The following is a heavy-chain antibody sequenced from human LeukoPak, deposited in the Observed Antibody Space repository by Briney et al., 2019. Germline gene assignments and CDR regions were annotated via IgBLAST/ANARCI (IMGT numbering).Heavy chain of an antibody. Sequence: ASVKVSCKASGYTFTSYGISWVRQAPGQGLEWMGWISADNGNTNYAQKLQGRVTMTTDTSTSTAYMELRSLRSDDTAVYYCARDRTFSYDFWSGYYSDPMGLDYWGQGTLVTVSS. CDR2: ISADNGNT. CDR3: ARDRTFSYDFWSGYYSDPMGLDY. V-gene: IGHV1-18*01. J-gene: IGHJ4*02. D-gene: IGHD3-3*01. CDR1: GYTFTSYG.